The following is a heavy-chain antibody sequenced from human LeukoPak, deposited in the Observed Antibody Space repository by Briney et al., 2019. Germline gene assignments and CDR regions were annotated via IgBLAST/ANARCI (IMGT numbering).Heavy chain of an antibody. J-gene: IGHJ6*03. D-gene: IGHD4-17*01. Sequence: ASVKVSCKASGYTFTSYGISWVRQAPGQGLEWMGWISAYNGNINYAQKFQGRVTMTTDTSTSTAYMELSRLRSDDTAVYYCARGYGSLYYYYYYMDVWGKGTTVTVSS. CDR1: GYTFTSYG. CDR2: ISAYNGNI. V-gene: IGHV1-18*01. CDR3: ARGYGSLYYYYYYMDV.